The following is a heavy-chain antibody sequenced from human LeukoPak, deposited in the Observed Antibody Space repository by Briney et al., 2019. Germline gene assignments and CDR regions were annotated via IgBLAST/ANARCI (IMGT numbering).Heavy chain of an antibody. J-gene: IGHJ4*02. CDR2: IDPDSGGT. CDR1: GYTFTGYY. D-gene: IGHD5-18*01. Sequence: ASVKVSFKASGYTFTGYYLHWVRQAPGQGLEWMGWIDPDSGGTNYAQKFQGRVTMTRDTSINTVYMELSRLRFDDTAVYYCAREGYSYGFDYWGQGTLVTVSS. V-gene: IGHV1-2*02. CDR3: AREGYSYGFDY.